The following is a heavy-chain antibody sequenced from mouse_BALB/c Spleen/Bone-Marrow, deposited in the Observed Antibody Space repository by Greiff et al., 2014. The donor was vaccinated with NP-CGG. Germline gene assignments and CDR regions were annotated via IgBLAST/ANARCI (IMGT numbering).Heavy chain of an antibody. CDR1: GYSFTGSN. CDR3: ARSDVYYVAWFAY. CDR2: IDPYYGGT. D-gene: IGHD2-3*01. J-gene: IGHJ3*01. V-gene: IGHV1-39*01. Sequence: VQLKESGPELEKPGASVKISCKASGYSFTGSNLHWVKQSNGKSLEWIGIIDPYYGGTSYNHKFKGKATLTRDKSSSTAYMQLKSLTSEDSAVYYCARSDVYYVAWFAYWGQGTLVTVSA.